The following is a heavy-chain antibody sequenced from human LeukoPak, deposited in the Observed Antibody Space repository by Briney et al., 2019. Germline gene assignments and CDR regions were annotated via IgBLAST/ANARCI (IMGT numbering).Heavy chain of an antibody. CDR1: GGSISSYY. Sequence: SETLSLTCTVSGGSISSYYWGWIRQPPGKGLEWIGSIYYSGSTYYNPSLKSRVTISVDTSKNQFSLKLSSVTAADTAVYYCARLGNTGGDYGDYEGWNYWGQGTLVTVSS. J-gene: IGHJ4*02. CDR2: IYYSGST. CDR3: ARLGNTGGDYGDYEGWNY. D-gene: IGHD4-17*01. V-gene: IGHV4-39*01.